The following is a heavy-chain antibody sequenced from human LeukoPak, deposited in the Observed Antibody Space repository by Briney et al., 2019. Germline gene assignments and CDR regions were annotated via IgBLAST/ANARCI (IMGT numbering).Heavy chain of an antibody. CDR2: IYYSGST. D-gene: IGHD3-22*01. CDR3: ARIRYYYDSSGPKHAFDI. J-gene: IGHJ3*02. CDR1: GGSISSYY. Sequence: SETLSLTCTVSGGSISSYYWSWIRQSPGKGLEWIGYIYYSGSTNYNPSLKSRVTISVDTSKNQFSLKLSSVTAADTAVYYCARIRYYYDSSGPKHAFDIWGQGTMVTVSS. V-gene: IGHV4-59*01.